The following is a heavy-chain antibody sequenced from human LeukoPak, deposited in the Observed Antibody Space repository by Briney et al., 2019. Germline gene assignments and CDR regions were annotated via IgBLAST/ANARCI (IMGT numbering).Heavy chain of an antibody. J-gene: IGHJ4*02. D-gene: IGHD3-16*02. Sequence: SETLSLTCAVSGGSFSGYYWSWIRQPPGKGLEWIGEINHSGSTNYNPSLKSRVTMSVDTSKNQFSLKLSSVTAADTAVYYCARFKGYLYYFDYWGQGTLVTVSS. CDR1: GGSFSGYY. CDR2: INHSGST. CDR3: ARFKGYLYYFDY. V-gene: IGHV4-34*01.